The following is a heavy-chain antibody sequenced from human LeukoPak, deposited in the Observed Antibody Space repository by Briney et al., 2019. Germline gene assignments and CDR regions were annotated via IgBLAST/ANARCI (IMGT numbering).Heavy chain of an antibody. V-gene: IGHV7-4-1*02. CDR1: GYSFTSYA. CDR3: AREGAGAAGPHFDY. J-gene: IGHJ4*02. D-gene: IGHD6-13*01. Sequence: AASVKVSCKASGYSFTSYAMNWVRQAPGQGLEWMGWINTNTGSPTYAQGFTGRFVFSLDTSVNTAYLQISSLKAEDIAVYYCAREGAGAAGPHFDYWGQGTLVTVSS. CDR2: INTNTGSP.